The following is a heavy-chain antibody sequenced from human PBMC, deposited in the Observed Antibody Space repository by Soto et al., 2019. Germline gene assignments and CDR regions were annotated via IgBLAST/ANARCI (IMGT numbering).Heavy chain of an antibody. CDR3: ARDEVESWFDP. CDR1: GYTFTSYG. J-gene: IGHJ5*02. V-gene: IGHV1-18*01. CDR2: ISAYNGNT. Sequence: GASVKVSCKASGYTFTSYGISWVRQAPGQGLEWMGWISAYNGNTNYEQKLQGRVTMTTDTSTSTAFMELRGLRSDDTAVYYCARDEVESWFDPWGQGTLVTVSS.